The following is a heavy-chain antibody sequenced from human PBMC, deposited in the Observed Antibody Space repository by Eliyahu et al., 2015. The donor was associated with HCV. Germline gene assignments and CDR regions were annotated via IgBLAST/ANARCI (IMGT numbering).Heavy chain of an antibody. Sequence: QVQLQQWGAGLLKPSETLSLTCAVYGGXFSGYYWSWIRQPPGKGLEWIGEINHSGSTNYNPSAKSRVTISVDTSKNQFSLKLSSVTAADTAVYYCARTPGYSSFKYYYYYGMDVWGQGTTVTVSS. CDR3: ARTPGYSSFKYYYYYGMDV. J-gene: IGHJ6*02. CDR2: INHSGST. D-gene: IGHD6-19*01. CDR1: GGXFSGYY. V-gene: IGHV4-34*01.